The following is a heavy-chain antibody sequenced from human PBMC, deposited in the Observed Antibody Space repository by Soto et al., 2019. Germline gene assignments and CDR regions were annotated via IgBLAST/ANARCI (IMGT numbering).Heavy chain of an antibody. CDR3: ATSYGSGYRAFDY. V-gene: IGHV1-69*04. J-gene: IGHJ4*02. D-gene: IGHD3-10*01. Sequence: QVQLVQSGAEVKRPGSSVKVSCKASGDTFSFYSINWVRQAPGVGLEWMGRVNPILSMSNYAQRFQGRVTMTADKSTSTAYMELSGLRSEDTDMYYCATSYGSGYRAFDYWGQGALVTVSS. CDR1: GDTFSFYS. CDR2: VNPILSMS.